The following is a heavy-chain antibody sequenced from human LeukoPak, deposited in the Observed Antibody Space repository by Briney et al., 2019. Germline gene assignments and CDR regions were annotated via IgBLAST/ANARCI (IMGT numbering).Heavy chain of an antibody. CDR3: ARARYSDSSGYYFDY. D-gene: IGHD3-22*01. CDR1: GYTFTGHY. V-gene: IGHV1-2*06. CDR2: INPNSGDT. Sequence: GASVKVSCKASGYTFTGHYVHWVRQAPGQGLEWMGRINPNSGDTNYGEQFQGRVTMTRDTSVSTACMELSRLRSDDTAVYYCARARYSDSSGYYFDYWGQGTLVTVSS. J-gene: IGHJ4*02.